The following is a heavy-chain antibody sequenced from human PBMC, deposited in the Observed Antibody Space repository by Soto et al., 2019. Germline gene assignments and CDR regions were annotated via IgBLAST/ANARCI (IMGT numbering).Heavy chain of an antibody. CDR2: TYYRSRWYN. D-gene: IGHD1-1*01. CDR1: GDSVSGNSAA. J-gene: IGHJ6*03. CDR3: AGTTSHHWLYMDV. Sequence: QVQLQESGPGLVKPSQTLSVTCAISGDSVSGNSAAWNWIRLSPSRSLERLARTYYRSRWYNDYAVSVRSRITVNADTSQNQFSLQLTSVTPEDTAIYYCAGTTSHHWLYMDVWGRGTTVTVSS. V-gene: IGHV6-1*01.